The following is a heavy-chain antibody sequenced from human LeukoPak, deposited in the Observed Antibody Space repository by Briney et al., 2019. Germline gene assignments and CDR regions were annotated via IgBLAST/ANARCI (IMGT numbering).Heavy chain of an antibody. Sequence: PSQTLSLTCTVSAGSISSVSYYWSWIRQPPGKGLEWIGYIYYSGSTNYNPSLKSRVTISVDTSKNQFSLKLSSVTAADTAVYYCARDAYDSSGYNVRVFDYWGQGTLVTVSS. CDR2: IYYSGST. CDR3: ARDAYDSSGYNVRVFDY. V-gene: IGHV4-61*01. CDR1: AGSISSVSYY. J-gene: IGHJ4*02. D-gene: IGHD3-22*01.